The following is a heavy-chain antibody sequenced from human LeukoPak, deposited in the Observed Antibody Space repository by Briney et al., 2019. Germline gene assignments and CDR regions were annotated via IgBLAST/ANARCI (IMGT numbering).Heavy chain of an antibody. CDR2: ISSSSSYI. Sequence: GGSLRLSCAASGFTFSSYSMNWVRQAPGKGLEWVSSISSSSSYIYYADSVKGRFTISRDDAKNSLYLQMNSLRAEDTAVYYCARGIVVPAAHTYVVDYMDVWGKGTTVTVSS. J-gene: IGHJ6*03. D-gene: IGHD2-2*01. V-gene: IGHV3-21*01. CDR1: GFTFSSYS. CDR3: ARGIVVPAAHTYVVDYMDV.